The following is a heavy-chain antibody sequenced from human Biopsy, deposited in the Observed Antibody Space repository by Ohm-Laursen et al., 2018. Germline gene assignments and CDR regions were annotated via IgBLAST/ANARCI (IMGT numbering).Heavy chain of an antibody. CDR1: GESFNGYY. Sequence: SETLSLTCAVYGESFNGYYWGWIRQAPGKGLEWLGRVHYSGATYYNPPLTSRATISVDKAKNQFFLKLRSATAADTAVYYCARPLRGGEYEGFDLWGPGTMVSVSP. V-gene: IGHV4-34*01. CDR3: ARPLRGGEYEGFDL. J-gene: IGHJ3*01. CDR2: VHYSGAT. D-gene: IGHD4-17*01.